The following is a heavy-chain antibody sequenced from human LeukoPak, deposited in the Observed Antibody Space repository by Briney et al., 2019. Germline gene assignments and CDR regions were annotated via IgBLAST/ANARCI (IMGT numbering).Heavy chain of an antibody. Sequence: PSETLSLTCTVSGSFISSCYWSWIRQPPGKGLEWIGYIYYSGSTNYNPSLKSRVTISVDTSKNQFSLKLSSVTAADTAVYYCARQWFGELPGPWFDPWGQGTLVTVSS. CDR2: IYYSGST. V-gene: IGHV4-59*08. D-gene: IGHD3-10*01. CDR1: GSFISSCY. J-gene: IGHJ5*02. CDR3: ARQWFGELPGPWFDP.